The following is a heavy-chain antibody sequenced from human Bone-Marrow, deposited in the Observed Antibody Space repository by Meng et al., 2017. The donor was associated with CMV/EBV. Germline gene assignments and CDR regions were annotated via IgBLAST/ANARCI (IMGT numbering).Heavy chain of an antibody. CDR2: ISYDGRNK. V-gene: IGHV3-30*04. J-gene: IGHJ5*02. D-gene: IGHD3-22*01. CDR3: ARDSNNDYDINWFDP. CDR1: GFTFSSYA. Sequence: GFTFSSYAMHWVRQAPGKGLEWVAVISYDGRNKYTSPAVASRFPVSRDNSKNTLYLQMNSLRAEDTAVYYCARDSNNDYDINWFDPWGQGTLVTVSS.